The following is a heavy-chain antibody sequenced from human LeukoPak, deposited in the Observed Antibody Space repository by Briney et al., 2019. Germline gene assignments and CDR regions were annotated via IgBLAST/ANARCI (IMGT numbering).Heavy chain of an antibody. V-gene: IGHV3-7*01. J-gene: IGHJ4*02. CDR3: ARDLGHTGYDLSHY. Sequence: GGSLRLSCAVSGINFRGYWMAWVRQAPGKGLEWVANMKQDGSEKYYVDSVKGRFTISRDNAKNSLYLEMNSLRVEDTAVYYCARDLGHTGYDLSHYWGQGTLVTLSS. CDR1: GINFRGYW. D-gene: IGHD5-12*01. CDR2: MKQDGSEK.